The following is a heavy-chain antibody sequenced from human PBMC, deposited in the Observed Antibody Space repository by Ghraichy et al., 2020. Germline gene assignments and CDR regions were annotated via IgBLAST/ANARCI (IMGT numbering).Heavy chain of an antibody. Sequence: SETLSLTCTVSGGSISSPGYYWGWVRQPPGKGLEWLGSIYHSGTTYYNPSLRSRVTISVDTSKKQFSLKLSSVTAADTAAYYCARHASALLTAGSFWFDPWGQGTLVTVSS. J-gene: IGHJ5*02. D-gene: IGHD2-21*02. CDR3: ARHASALLTAGSFWFDP. CDR1: GGSISSPGYY. CDR2: IYHSGTT. V-gene: IGHV4-39*01.